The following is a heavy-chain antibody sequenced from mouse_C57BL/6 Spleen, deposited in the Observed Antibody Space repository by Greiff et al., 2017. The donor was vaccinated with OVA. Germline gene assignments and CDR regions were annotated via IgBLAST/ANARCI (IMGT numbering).Heavy chain of an antibody. CDR2: INPSNGGT. Sequence: VQLQQPGTELVKPGASVKLSCKASGYTFTSYWMHWVKRRPGQGLEWIGNINPSNGGTNYNEKFKSKATLTVDKSSSTAYMQLSSLTSEDSAVYYCARSGPLYYGNPYAMDYWGQGTSVTVSS. D-gene: IGHD2-1*01. J-gene: IGHJ4*01. V-gene: IGHV1-53*01. CDR1: GYTFTSYW. CDR3: ARSGPLYYGNPYAMDY.